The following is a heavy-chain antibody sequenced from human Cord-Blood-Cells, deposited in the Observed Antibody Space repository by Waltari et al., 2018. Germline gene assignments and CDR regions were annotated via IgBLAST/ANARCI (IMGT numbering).Heavy chain of an antibody. D-gene: IGHD6-13*01. CDR1: GFTVSSNY. CDR3: ARDIAAADPVDDY. J-gene: IGHJ4*02. CDR2: IYSGGST. V-gene: IGHV3-53*01. Sequence: EVQLVESGGGLIQPGGSLRLSCAASGFTVSSNYKSWVRQAPGKGVEWVSVIYSGGSTYYADSVKGRFTISRDNSKNTLYLQMNSLRAEDTAVYYCARDIAAADPVDDYWGQGTLVTVSS.